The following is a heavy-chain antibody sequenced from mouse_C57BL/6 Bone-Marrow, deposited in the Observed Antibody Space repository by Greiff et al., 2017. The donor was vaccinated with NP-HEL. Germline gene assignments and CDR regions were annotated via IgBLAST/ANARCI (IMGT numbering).Heavy chain of an antibody. V-gene: IGHV7-3*01. CDR3: SRYFPLFSTTAVDYAMDD. D-gene: IGHD1-1*01. J-gene: IGHJ4*01. CDR2: ISTKANGYTT. CDR1: GFTFTDYY. Sequence: EVKLMESGGGLVQPGGSLSLSCAASGFTFTDYYMSWVRQPPGKALEWLGFISTKANGYTTEYSASVKGRFTISRDNSQRSLYLQMNARRAEDSASYYRSRYFPLFSTTAVDYAMDDRGQGTSVTVSS.